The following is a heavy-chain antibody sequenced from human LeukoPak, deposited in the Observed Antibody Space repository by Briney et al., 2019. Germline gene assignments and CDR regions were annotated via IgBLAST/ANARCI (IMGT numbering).Heavy chain of an antibody. V-gene: IGHV3-30*18. CDR1: GFTFSSYG. CDR2: ISYDGSNK. J-gene: IGHJ4*02. Sequence: GGSLRLSCAASGFTFSSYGMHWVRQAPGKGLEWVAVISYDGSNKYYADSVKGRFTISRDNSKNTLYLQMNSLRAEDTAAYYCAKDYSDSSGYSYYFDYWGQGTLVTVSS. D-gene: IGHD3-22*01. CDR3: AKDYSDSSGYSYYFDY.